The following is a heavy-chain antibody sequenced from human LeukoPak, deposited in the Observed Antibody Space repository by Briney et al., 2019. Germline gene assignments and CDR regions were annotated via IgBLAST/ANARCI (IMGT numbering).Heavy chain of an antibody. D-gene: IGHD3-22*01. V-gene: IGHV4-34*01. J-gene: IGHJ4*02. CDR1: GGSFSGYY. CDR3: ARGTRRRGPPWTPVSSGYYFKRYYFDY. Sequence: SETLSLTCAVYGGSFSGYYWSWIRQPPGKGLEWIGEINYSGSTNYNPSLKSRVTISVDTSKNQFSLKLSSVTAADTAVYYCARGTRRRGPPWTPVSSGYYFKRYYFDYWGQGTLVTVSS. CDR2: INYSGST.